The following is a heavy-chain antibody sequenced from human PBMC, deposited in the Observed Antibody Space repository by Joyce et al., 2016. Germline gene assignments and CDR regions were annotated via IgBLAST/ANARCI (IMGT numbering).Heavy chain of an antibody. Sequence: QLQLQESGPGLVRPSETLSLTCTVSGGSISSSNNYWGWIRQPPGKGLGWIGSIYYSGTTYYNPSLKSRVTISVDTSKNQFSLKLSSVTAADTAVYYCARDGFLEWLGDDYWGQGTLVTVSS. J-gene: IGHJ4*02. D-gene: IGHD3-3*01. CDR3: ARDGFLEWLGDDY. V-gene: IGHV4-39*07. CDR1: GGSISSSNNY. CDR2: IYYSGTT.